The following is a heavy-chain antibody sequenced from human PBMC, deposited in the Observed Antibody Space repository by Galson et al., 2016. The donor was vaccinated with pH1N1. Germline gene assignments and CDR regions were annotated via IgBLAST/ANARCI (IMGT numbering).Heavy chain of an antibody. V-gene: IGHV1-69*13. CDR3: ASRNTGSDRIYLYNAMDV. CDR2: IIPIFGTT. CDR1: GGTFFNYA. J-gene: IGHJ6*02. Sequence: SVKVSCKASGGTFFNYAITWVRQAPGQGLEWMGGIIPIFGTTNYAQKFQGRVTITADESTSTAYLELSSLRSDDTAVYYCASRNTGSDRIYLYNAMDVWGQGTTVTVSS. D-gene: IGHD5-18*01.